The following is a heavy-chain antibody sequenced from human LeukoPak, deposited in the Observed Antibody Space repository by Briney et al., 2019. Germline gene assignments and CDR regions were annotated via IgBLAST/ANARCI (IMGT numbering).Heavy chain of an antibody. CDR1: GFTFSSFG. CDR3: AKSGIAAAGQRGYFDY. D-gene: IGHD6-13*01. CDR2: ISNDGSNK. Sequence: GGSLRLSCAASGFTFSSFGIHWVRQAPDKGLEWVAVISNDGSNKYYADSVKGRFTISRDNSKNTVYLQMSCLRGEDTAVYYCAKSGIAAAGQRGYFDYWGQGTLVTVSS. J-gene: IGHJ4*02. V-gene: IGHV3-30*18.